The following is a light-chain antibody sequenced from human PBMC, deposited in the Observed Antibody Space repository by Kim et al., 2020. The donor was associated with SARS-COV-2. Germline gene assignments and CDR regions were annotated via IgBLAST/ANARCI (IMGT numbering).Light chain of an antibody. CDR2: DAS. V-gene: IGKV3-11*01. Sequence: EIVLTQSPATLSLSPGERATLSCTASQSVSSYLAWYQQKRGQAPRLLIYDASNRATGIPARFSGSGSGTDFTLTISSLEPEDFAVYYCQHRSNWPLTFGGGTKVEI. CDR3: QHRSNWPLT. J-gene: IGKJ4*01. CDR1: QSVSSY.